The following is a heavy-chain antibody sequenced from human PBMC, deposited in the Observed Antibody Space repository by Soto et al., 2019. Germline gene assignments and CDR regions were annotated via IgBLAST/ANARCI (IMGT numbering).Heavy chain of an antibody. V-gene: IGHV5-51*01. D-gene: IGHD6-13*01. CDR1: GYSFPNSW. CDR3: ARLQAAAGDNDLTFDY. J-gene: IGHJ4*02. Sequence: RGESLKISCRTSGYSFPNSWIGWVRQMPGKGLDWMGIIYPGDSDTKYNPSFEGQVTLSVDKSISTAYLEWRSLKASDTAMYYCARLQAAAGDNDLTFDYWGQGTLVTVSS. CDR2: IYPGDSDT.